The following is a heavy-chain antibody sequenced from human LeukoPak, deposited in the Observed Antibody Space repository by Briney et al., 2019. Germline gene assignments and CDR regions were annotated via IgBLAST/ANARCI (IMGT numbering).Heavy chain of an antibody. CDR3: ASFISSSYVGDAFDI. J-gene: IGHJ3*02. CDR2: IYTSGST. CDR1: GGSISSGCYY. V-gene: IGHV4-61*02. D-gene: IGHD6-13*01. Sequence: SQTLSLTCTVSGGSISSGCYYWSWIRQPAGKGLEWIGRIYTSGSTNYNPSLKSRVTISVDTSKNQFSLKLSSVTAADTAVYYCASFISSSYVGDAFDIWGQGTMVTVSS.